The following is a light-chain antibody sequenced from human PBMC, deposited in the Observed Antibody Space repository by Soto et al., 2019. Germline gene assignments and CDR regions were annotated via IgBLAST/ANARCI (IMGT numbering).Light chain of an antibody. CDR3: QQYENLPT. CDR1: QNINNY. V-gene: IGKV1-33*01. CDR2: DAS. Sequence: DIQMTQSPSSLSASVGDRVTITCQASQNINNYLNWYQKKPGRAPKLLIYDASNLEAGVPSRFRGSGSAADFPFTISRLQHEDIATYYCQQYENLPTFGQGTRLEIK. J-gene: IGKJ5*01.